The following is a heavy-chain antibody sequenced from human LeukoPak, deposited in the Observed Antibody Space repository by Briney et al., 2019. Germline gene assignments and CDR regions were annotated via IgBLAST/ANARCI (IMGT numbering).Heavy chain of an antibody. V-gene: IGHV4-4*07. CDR3: AGHEMFRGVSQFDY. D-gene: IGHD3-10*01. CDR1: GASISSYY. J-gene: IGHJ4*02. CDR2: IYTSGST. Sequence: PSQTLSLTCTVSGASISSYYWSWIRQPAGKGLEWIGRIYTSGSTNYNPSLKNRVTMSVVTSKNQFSLKLSSVPTTDTAVYYCAGHEMFRGVSQFDYWGQGTLVTVSS.